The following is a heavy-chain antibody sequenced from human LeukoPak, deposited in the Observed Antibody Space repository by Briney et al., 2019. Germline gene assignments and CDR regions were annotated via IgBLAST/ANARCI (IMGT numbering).Heavy chain of an antibody. CDR3: ARARSGWEGGCFDH. CDR2: MYDSGSP. J-gene: IGHJ4*02. V-gene: IGHV4-59*01. D-gene: IGHD6-19*01. Sequence: SETLSLTCSVSGGSISGYYWSWIRRPPGKALEWIGYMYDSGSPRYNPSLKSRVTISLDTSKKQFSLKLSSVTAADTAVYYCARARSGWEGGCFDHWGQGNLVTVSS. CDR1: GGSISGYY.